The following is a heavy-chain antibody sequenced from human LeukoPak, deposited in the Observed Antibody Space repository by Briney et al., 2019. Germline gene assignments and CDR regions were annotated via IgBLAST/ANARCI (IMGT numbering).Heavy chain of an antibody. CDR3: ARVLSVLRYFDWLSPHNWFDP. CDR1: GGTFSSYA. Sequence: ASVKVSCKASGGTFSSYAISWVRQAPGQGLEWMGGIIPIFGTANYAQKFQGRVTITADESTSTAYMELSSLRSEDTAVYYCARVLSVLRYFDWLSPHNWFDPWGQGTLVTVSS. D-gene: IGHD3-9*01. J-gene: IGHJ5*02. V-gene: IGHV1-69*13. CDR2: IIPIFGTA.